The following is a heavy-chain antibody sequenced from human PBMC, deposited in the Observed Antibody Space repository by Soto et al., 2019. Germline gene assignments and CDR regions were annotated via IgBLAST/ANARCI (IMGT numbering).Heavy chain of an antibody. Sequence: PGESLKISCKGSGYSFTSYWIGWVRQMPGKGLEWMGIIYPGDSDTRYSPSFQGQVTISADKSINTAYLQWSSLKASDTAMYYCAILDCSGGSCYPYYSYGLDVWGQGTTVTVSS. CDR2: IYPGDSDT. CDR3: AILDCSGGSCYPYYSYGLDV. J-gene: IGHJ6*02. D-gene: IGHD2-15*01. CDR1: GYSFTSYW. V-gene: IGHV5-51*01.